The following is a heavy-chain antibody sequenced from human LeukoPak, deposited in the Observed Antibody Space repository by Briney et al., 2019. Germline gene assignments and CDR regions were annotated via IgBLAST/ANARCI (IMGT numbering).Heavy chain of an antibody. D-gene: IGHD1-26*01. CDR1: GFTVSNSF. CDR2: IHSSGST. J-gene: IGHJ6*02. V-gene: IGHV3-66*01. Sequence: GGSLRLSCAASGFTVSNSFMNWVRQAPGKGLEWVSVIHSSGSTFYADSVKGRFTISRDNTKNTLHLQMNSLRAEDTAVYYCARDPVGAFGYGMDVWGQGTTVTVSS. CDR3: ARDPVGAFGYGMDV.